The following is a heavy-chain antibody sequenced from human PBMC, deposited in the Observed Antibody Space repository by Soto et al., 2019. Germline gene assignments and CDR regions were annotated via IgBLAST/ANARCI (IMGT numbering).Heavy chain of an antibody. CDR1: GGTFSSYA. CDR3: ARDNSQNYGTPAAGSWFHP. D-gene: IGHD3-10*01. V-gene: IGHV1-69*05. CDR2: IITIFGTA. J-gene: IGHJ5*02. Sequence: SVKVSCKASGGTFSSYAISWVRQAPGQGLEWMGGIITIFGTANYAQKFQGRVTITRDKSTSTVYMDLSSLIYEDTAVYYCARDNSQNYGTPAAGSWFHPWGQGTPVTSPQ.